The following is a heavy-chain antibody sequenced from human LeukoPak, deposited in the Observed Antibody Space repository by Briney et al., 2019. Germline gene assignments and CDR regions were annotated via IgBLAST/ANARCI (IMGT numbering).Heavy chain of an antibody. J-gene: IGHJ5*02. V-gene: IGHV1-58*02. CDR2: IIVGSGNT. CDR3: ATEGSLGLGENWFDP. CDR1: GFDFVTSV. D-gene: IGHD3/OR15-3a*01. Sequence: SVKVSCKTSGFDFVTSVIHWVRQARGQRLEWIGEIIVGSGNTKYGEKFQERATISRDMSTSTVYVELTSLRSGDTAVYYCATEGSLGLGENWFDPWGQGTLVTVSS.